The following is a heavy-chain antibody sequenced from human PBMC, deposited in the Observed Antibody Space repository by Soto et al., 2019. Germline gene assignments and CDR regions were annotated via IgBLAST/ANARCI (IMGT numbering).Heavy chain of an antibody. D-gene: IGHD2-21*02. J-gene: IGHJ4*02. CDR3: TRDGRGLGRLSLFEY. CDR2: IYSGETT. V-gene: IGHV3-53*01. CDR1: GFNVNSDY. Sequence: GSLRLSCAASGFNVNSDYINWVRQTPGKGLEWVASIYSGETTYYADSVRGRFTISSDKSKNTLYFQLSSLRIEDTAVYYCTRDGRGLGRLSLFEYWGQGVLVTVSS.